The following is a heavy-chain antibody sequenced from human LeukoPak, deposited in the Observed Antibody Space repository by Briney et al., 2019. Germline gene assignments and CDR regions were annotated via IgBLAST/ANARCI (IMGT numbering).Heavy chain of an antibody. CDR1: GFTFSNAW. J-gene: IGHJ4*02. CDR2: IKSKTDGGTT. D-gene: IGHD2-15*01. V-gene: IGHV3-15*01. Sequence: GGSLRLSCAASGFTFSNAWMSWVRQAPGKGLEWVGRIKSKTDGGTTDYAAPVKGRFTISRDDSKNTLYVQMNSLKTEDTAVYYCTTSVYCSGGSCYGGIFDYWGQGTLVTVSS. CDR3: TTSVYCSGGSCYGGIFDY.